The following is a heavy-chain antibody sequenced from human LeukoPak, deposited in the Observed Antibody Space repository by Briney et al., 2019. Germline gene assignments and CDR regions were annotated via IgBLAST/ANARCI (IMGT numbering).Heavy chain of an antibody. V-gene: IGHV1-2*02. CDR2: INPNSGGT. CDR1: GYTFTGYY. D-gene: IGHD2-15*01. CDR3: ARLYCSGGSCHHLSYYYYYYYMDV. J-gene: IGHJ6*03. Sequence: ASVKVSCKASGYTFTGYYMHWVRQAPGQGLEWMGWINPNSGGTNYAQKFQGRVTMTRDTSISTAYVELSSLRSEDTAVYYCARLYCSGGSCHHLSYYYYYYYMDVWGKGTTVTVSS.